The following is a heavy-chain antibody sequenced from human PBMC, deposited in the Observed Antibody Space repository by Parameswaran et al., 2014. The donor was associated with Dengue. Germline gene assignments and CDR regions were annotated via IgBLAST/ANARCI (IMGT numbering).Heavy chain of an antibody. V-gene: IGHV3-48*02. CDR3: AGELYYFDSSGPRPDAFDI. Sequence: WIRQPPGKGLAWIAYISTTSGTIYYADSVKGRFTISRDNVKNSVSLQMGGPRDEDTAVYYCAGELYYFDSSGPRPDAFDIWGQGTMVTVSS. D-gene: IGHD3-22*01. J-gene: IGHJ3*02. CDR2: ISTTSGTI.